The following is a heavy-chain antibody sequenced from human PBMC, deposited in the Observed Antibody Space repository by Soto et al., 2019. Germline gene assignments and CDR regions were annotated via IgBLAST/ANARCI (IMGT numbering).Heavy chain of an antibody. D-gene: IGHD5-18*01. CDR1: GYSFTNYW. CDR2: IYPGDSDT. Sequence: GESLKISCKSSGYSFTNYWIGWVRQMPGKGLEWMGIIYPGDSDTSYSPSFQGQVTISVDKSISTAYLQWNSLKASDTAMYYCARRGYSYGMGVWGQGTTVTVSS. CDR3: ARRGYSYGMGV. V-gene: IGHV5-51*01. J-gene: IGHJ6*02.